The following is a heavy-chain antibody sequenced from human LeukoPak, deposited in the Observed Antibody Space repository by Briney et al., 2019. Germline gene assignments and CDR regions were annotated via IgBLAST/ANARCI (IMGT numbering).Heavy chain of an antibody. CDR1: GFSVSSRA. V-gene: IGHV3-23*01. CDR3: ARHDGSSFIYYVDH. CDR2: ISNSGYNT. J-gene: IGHJ4*02. D-gene: IGHD1-26*01. Sequence: GGSLRLSCAPSGFSVSSRAMSWVRQAPGKGLEWVSTISNSGYNTWYADSVKGRFTISRDHSQNTLYLQMSSLRAEDTALYYCARHDGSSFIYYVDHWGQGALVTVSS.